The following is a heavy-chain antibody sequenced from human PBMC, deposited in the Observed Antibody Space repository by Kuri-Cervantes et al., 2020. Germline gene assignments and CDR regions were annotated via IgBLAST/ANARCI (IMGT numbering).Heavy chain of an antibody. D-gene: IGHD5-18*01. CDR3: AREVDTAMFFNGMDV. Sequence: VKVSCKASGYTFTDYYMHWVRQAPGQGLKWMGWINPNSGGTNYAQKFQGRVTMTRDTSISTAYMELSRLRSDDTAVYYCAREVDTAMFFNGMDVWGQGTTVTVSS. CDR2: INPNSGGT. CDR1: GYTFTDYY. V-gene: IGHV1-2*02. J-gene: IGHJ6*02.